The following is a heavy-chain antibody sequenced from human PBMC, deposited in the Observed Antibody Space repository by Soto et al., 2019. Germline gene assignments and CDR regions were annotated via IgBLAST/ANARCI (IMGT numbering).Heavy chain of an antibody. V-gene: IGHV3-23*01. J-gene: IGHJ4*02. CDR2: ISGRGGNT. Sequence: GGSLRLSCAASGFTFSNYAMSWVRQAPGKGLEWVSTISGRGGNTYYADSVKGRFTISRDNSRNTLYLQMDSLRVEDSAVYSCAKAGCSGGTCYLYYFDYWGQGALVTVTS. CDR3: AKAGCSGGTCYLYYFDY. CDR1: GFTFSNYA. D-gene: IGHD2-15*01.